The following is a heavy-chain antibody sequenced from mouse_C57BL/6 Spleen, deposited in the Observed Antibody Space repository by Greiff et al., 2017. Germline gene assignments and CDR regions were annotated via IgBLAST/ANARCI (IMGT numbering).Heavy chain of an antibody. CDR3: VRQFITTVVATSEDYAMDY. J-gene: IGHJ4*01. CDR2: IRSKSNNYAT. Sequence: DVMLVESGGGLVQPKGSLKLSCAASGFSFNTYAMNWVRQAPGKGLEWVARIRSKSNNYATYYADSVKDRFTISRDDSESMLYLQMNNLKTEDTAMYYCVRQFITTVVATSEDYAMDYWGQGTSVTVSS. V-gene: IGHV10-1*01. CDR1: GFSFNTYA. D-gene: IGHD1-1*01.